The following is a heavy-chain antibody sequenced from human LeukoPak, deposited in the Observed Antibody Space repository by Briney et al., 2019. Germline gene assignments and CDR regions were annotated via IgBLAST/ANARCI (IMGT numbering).Heavy chain of an antibody. J-gene: IGHJ4*02. Sequence: ASVKVSCKASGYTFTDYYMHWVRQPPGQGLEWMGWINPNSGDTNYAQKFQGRVTMTRDTSISTAYVELSRLTSDDTAVYYCARDYYGSGSYSGHWGQGTLVTVSS. CDR3: ARDYYGSGSYSGH. CDR2: INPNSGDT. D-gene: IGHD3-10*01. V-gene: IGHV1-2*02. CDR1: GYTFTDYY.